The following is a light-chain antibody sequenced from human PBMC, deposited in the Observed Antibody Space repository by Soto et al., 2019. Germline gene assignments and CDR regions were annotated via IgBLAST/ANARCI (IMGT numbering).Light chain of an antibody. CDR3: QPSYYTPLT. CDR2: AAS. CDR1: QSISSY. V-gene: IGKV1-39*01. Sequence: DIQMTQSPSSLSASVGDRVTITCRASQSISSYLNWYQQKPGKAPKLLIYAASSLQSGVPSRFSGSGSGTDFTLTISSLQPEDFATYYCQPSYYTPLTFGGGTKVDIK. J-gene: IGKJ4*01.